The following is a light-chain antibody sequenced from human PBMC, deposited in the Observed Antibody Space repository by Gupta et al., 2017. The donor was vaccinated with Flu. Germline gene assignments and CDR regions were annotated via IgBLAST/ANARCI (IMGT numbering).Light chain of an antibody. Sequence: DIVLTQSPGTLSLSPGETATLSCRASQSVSSIYLAWYQQKPGQAPRLIIYGASNRATGIPDRFSGSGSGTDFTLTISRLEPEDFAVYYCQQYGNSPLFGPGTKVEI. V-gene: IGKV3-20*01. CDR1: QSVSSIY. J-gene: IGKJ3*01. CDR2: GAS. CDR3: QQYGNSPL.